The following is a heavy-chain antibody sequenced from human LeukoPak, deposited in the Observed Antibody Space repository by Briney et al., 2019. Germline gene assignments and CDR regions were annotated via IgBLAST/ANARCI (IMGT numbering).Heavy chain of an antibody. J-gene: IGHJ3*02. V-gene: IGHV3-33*01. D-gene: IGHD2-8*01. Sequence: GRSLRPSCAASGFTFSSYGMHWVRQAPGKGLEWVAVIWYDGSNKYYADSVKGRFTISRDNSKNTLYLQMNSLRAEDTAVYYCAREKINADAFDIWGQGTMVTVSS. CDR1: GFTFSSYG. CDR2: IWYDGSNK. CDR3: AREKINADAFDI.